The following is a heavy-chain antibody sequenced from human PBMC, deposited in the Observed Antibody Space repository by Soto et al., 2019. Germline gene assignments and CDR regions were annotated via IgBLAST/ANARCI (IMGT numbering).Heavy chain of an antibody. CDR3: AHRQDRYCSGGSCPLFDY. J-gene: IGHJ4*02. V-gene: IGHV2-5*02. D-gene: IGHD2-15*01. CDR2: IYWDDDK. Sequence: QIPLKASGHTLVKPTQTLTLTCTFSGFSLSTSGVGVGWIRQPPGKALEWLALIYWDDDKRYRSSLKSRLTITKDISKHQVVLTMTNMDPVDTATYYCAHRQDRYCSGGSCPLFDYWGQGILVTVSS. CDR1: GFSLSTSGVG.